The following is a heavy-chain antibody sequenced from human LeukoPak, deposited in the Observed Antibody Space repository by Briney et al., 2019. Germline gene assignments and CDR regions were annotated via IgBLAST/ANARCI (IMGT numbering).Heavy chain of an antibody. Sequence: SSETLSLTCTVSGGSISSYYWSWIRQPAGKGLEWIGRIYTSGSTNYNPSLKSRVTMSVDTSKNQFSLKLSSVTAADTAVYYCASTYSSGWYFDYWGQGTLVTVSS. CDR2: IYTSGST. D-gene: IGHD6-19*01. CDR3: ASTYSSGWYFDY. V-gene: IGHV4-4*07. J-gene: IGHJ4*02. CDR1: GGSISSYY.